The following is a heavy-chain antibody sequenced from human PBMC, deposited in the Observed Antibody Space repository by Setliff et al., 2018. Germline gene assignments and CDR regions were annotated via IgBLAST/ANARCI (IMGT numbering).Heavy chain of an antibody. V-gene: IGHV3-9*01. D-gene: IGHD3-22*01. Sequence: GGSLRLSCAASGFTFDDYAMHWVRQAPGKGLEWVSGISWNSGSIGYADSVKGRFTISRDNAKNSLYLQMNSLRAEDTALYYCAKDKGSSGYFPLDAFDIWGQGTMVTVSS. CDR3: AKDKGSSGYFPLDAFDI. CDR2: ISWNSGSI. CDR1: GFTFDDYA. J-gene: IGHJ3*02.